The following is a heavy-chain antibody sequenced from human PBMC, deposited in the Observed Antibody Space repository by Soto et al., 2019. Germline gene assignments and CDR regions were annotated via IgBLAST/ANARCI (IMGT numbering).Heavy chain of an antibody. CDR2: IIPILGIA. V-gene: IGHV1-69*08. CDR3: ARDIKQGLVKYYYYGMDV. Sequence: QVQLVQSGAEVKKPGSSVKVSCKASGGTFSSYTISWVRQAPGQGLEWMGRIIPILGIANYAQKFQGRVTITADKSTSTAYMELSSLRSEDTAVYYCARDIKQGLVKYYYYGMDVWGQGTTVTVSS. CDR1: GGTFSSYT. J-gene: IGHJ6*02. D-gene: IGHD6-19*01.